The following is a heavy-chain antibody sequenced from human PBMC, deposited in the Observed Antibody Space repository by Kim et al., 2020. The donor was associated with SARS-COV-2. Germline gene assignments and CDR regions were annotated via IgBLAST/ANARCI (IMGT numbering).Heavy chain of an antibody. J-gene: IGHJ4*02. CDR3: ARDSGFDRGGGFDY. V-gene: IGHV4-31*02. Sequence: YNPSLKSRVTMSVDTSKNQFSLELTSVTAADTAFYFCARDSGFDRGGGFDYWGQGSPVTVSS. D-gene: IGHD5-12*01.